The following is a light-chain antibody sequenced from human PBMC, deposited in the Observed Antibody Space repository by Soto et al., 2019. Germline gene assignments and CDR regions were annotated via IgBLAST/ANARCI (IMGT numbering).Light chain of an antibody. CDR2: GAS. J-gene: IGKJ5*01. V-gene: IGKV3-20*01. Sequence: EIVLTQSPGTLSLSPGERATLSCRASQSVSNNYLAWYQQKPGQAPRLLIYGASTRAPGIPARFSGSGSETEFTLTISSLQSEDFAVYYCQQYVSSLTFGQGTRLEIK. CDR1: QSVSNNY. CDR3: QQYVSSLT.